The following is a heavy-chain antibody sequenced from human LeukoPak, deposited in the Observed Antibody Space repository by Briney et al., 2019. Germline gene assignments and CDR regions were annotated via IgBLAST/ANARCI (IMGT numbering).Heavy chain of an antibody. J-gene: IGHJ4*02. CDR2: ISGSGTYI. CDR3: ATPGEYSSGWGFDY. CDR1: GFTFRSYT. Sequence: GGSLRLSCAASGFTFRSYTMNWVRQAPGKGLEWVSSISGSGTYIYYADSVKGRFTISRDNAKNSLYLQMNSLRVEDTAVYYCATPGEYSSGWGFDYWGQGTLVTVSS. D-gene: IGHD6-19*01. V-gene: IGHV3-21*01.